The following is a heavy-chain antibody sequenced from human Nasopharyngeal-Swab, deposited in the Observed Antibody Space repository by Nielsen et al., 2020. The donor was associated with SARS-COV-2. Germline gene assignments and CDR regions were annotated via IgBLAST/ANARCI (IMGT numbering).Heavy chain of an antibody. CDR3: VRTVRLITSSWRGCYSYYMDV. J-gene: IGHJ6*03. CDR1: GGSISNYC. V-gene: IGHV4-59*08. D-gene: IGHD6-13*01. CDR2: ICYSGSP. Sequence: ESLKISCTVSGGSISNYCWSWIRQPPGKGLEWVGYICYSGSPNYNPSLKSRVNMSLDTSKNHFSLRLSSVTAADTAVYHCVRTVRLITSSWRGCYSYYMDVWGKGTTVTVSS.